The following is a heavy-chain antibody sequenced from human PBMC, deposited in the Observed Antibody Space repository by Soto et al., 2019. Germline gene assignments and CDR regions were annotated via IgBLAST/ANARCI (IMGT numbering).Heavy chain of an antibody. CDR2: IYHSGYT. V-gene: IGHV4-31*03. Sequence: PSETLSLTCTVSGGSISSGGYYWTWIRQHPGKGLEWIAYIYHSGYTFYNPSLKSRVTMSVDTSKNQFSLKLRSVTASDTAIYYCARHRMRPTNYAMDVWGQGTTVTVSS. CDR1: GGSISSGGYY. J-gene: IGHJ6*02. CDR3: ARHRMRPTNYAMDV. D-gene: IGHD2-8*01.